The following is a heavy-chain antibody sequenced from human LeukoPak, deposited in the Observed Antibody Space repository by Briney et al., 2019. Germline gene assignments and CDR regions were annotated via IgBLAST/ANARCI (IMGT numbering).Heavy chain of an antibody. V-gene: IGHV3-33*01. J-gene: IGHJ4*02. CDR2: IYYDGSEK. CDR1: GLTFRNYG. Sequence: PGGSLRLSCAVSGLTFRNYGMHWVRQAPGKGLEWEAIIYYDGSEKYYVDSVKGRFTISRDNSKNTLYLQMNSLRAEDTALYYCASGRGGRGGINYFDYWGQGTLVTVSS. D-gene: IGHD2-15*01. CDR3: ASGRGGRGGINYFDY.